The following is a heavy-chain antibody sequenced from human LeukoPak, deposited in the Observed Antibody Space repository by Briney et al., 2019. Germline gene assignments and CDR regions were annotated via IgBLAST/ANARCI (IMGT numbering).Heavy chain of an antibody. CDR2: MNPNSGNT. Sequence: ASVKVSCKASGYTFTSYDINWVRQATGQGLEWMGWMNPNSGNTGYAQKFQGRVTMTRNTSISTAYMELSSLRSEDTAVYYCARGRFHYGSGSYCKGADYWGQGTLVTVSS. CDR1: GYTFTSYD. J-gene: IGHJ4*02. CDR3: ARGRFHYGSGSYCKGADY. D-gene: IGHD3-10*01. V-gene: IGHV1-8*01.